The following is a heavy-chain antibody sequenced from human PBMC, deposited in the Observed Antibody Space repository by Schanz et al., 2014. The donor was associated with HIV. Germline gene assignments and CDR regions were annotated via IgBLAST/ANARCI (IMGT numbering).Heavy chain of an antibody. V-gene: IGHV1-2*02. J-gene: IGHJ6*02. CDR2: IKPNDGGT. CDR3: ARGPKWEGLMDV. Sequence: QVQLVQSGAAVKKPEASVKVSCKASGYTFNDYFIHWIRQAPGQGLEWMGWIKPNDGGTKSAQKFLGRVTMTRDTSISTAYLEVDSLKSEDTAVYYCARGPKWEGLMDVWGQGTTVTVSS. CDR1: GYTFNDYF. D-gene: IGHD1-26*01.